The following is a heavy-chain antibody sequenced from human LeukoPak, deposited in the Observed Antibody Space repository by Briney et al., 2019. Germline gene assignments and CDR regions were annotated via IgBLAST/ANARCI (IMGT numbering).Heavy chain of an antibody. V-gene: IGHV1-69*13. CDR2: IIPIFGTA. CDR3: ARVGYVGYYYYYYGMDA. CDR1: GGTFSSYA. D-gene: IGHD2-15*01. Sequence: SVKVSCKASGGTFSSYAISWVRQAPGQGLEWMGGIIPIFGTANYAQKSQGRVTITADESTSTAYMELSSLRSEDTAVYYCARVGYVGYYYYYYGMDAWGKGTTVTVSS. J-gene: IGHJ6*04.